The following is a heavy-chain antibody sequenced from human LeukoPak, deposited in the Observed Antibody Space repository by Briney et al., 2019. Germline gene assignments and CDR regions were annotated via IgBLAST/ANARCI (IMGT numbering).Heavy chain of an antibody. D-gene: IGHD1-26*01. V-gene: IGHV3-23*01. CDR3: AKASVGASSFDRIHFDY. Sequence: GGSLRLSCAASGFTFSSYAMSWVRQAPGKGLEWVSAISGSGGSTYYAGSVKGRFTISRDNSKNTLYLQMNSLRAEDTAVYYCAKASVGASSFDRIHFDYWGQGTLVTVSS. CDR1: GFTFSSYA. CDR2: ISGSGGST. J-gene: IGHJ4*02.